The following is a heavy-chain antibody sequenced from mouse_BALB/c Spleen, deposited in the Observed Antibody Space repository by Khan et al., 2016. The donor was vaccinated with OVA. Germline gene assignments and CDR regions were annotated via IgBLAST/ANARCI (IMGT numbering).Heavy chain of an antibody. D-gene: IGHD2-1*01. Sequence: LQQPGSALVRPGASVKLSCKASGYTFTSYWMHWVKQRHGQGFEWMGYIYTGSDGLNYAEKFKSKGTLTVETSSSTAYIHLSSLKSEDSAVFNCTRWGCFGKARFAYWGQGTLVTVSA. CDR3: TRWGCFGKARFAY. J-gene: IGHJ3*01. V-gene: IGHV1S22*01. CDR2: IYTGSDGL. CDR1: GYTFTSYW.